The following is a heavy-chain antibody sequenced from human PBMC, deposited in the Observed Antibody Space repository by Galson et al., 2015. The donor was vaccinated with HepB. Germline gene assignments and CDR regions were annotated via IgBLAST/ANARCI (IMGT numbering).Heavy chain of an antibody. Sequence: SLRLSCAASGFKFNNYGMSWVRQAPGKGLEWVSGISGGGYTYYADSVKGRFTISRDNSQNTMYMEMNSLRVEDTAMYFCAKDQLLGTTGASFDSWGQGTLVTVSS. D-gene: IGHD1-7*01. CDR1: GFKFNNYG. J-gene: IGHJ4*02. V-gene: IGHV3-23*01. CDR2: ISGGGYT. CDR3: AKDQLLGTTGASFDS.